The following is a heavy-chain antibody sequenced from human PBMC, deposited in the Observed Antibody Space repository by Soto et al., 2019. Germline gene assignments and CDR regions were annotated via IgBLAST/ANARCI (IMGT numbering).Heavy chain of an antibody. V-gene: IGHV1-18*01. CDR1: GYTFTSYG. CDR3: ARGSSGSYYFDY. J-gene: IGHJ4*02. D-gene: IGHD1-26*01. Sequence: GASVKVSCKASGYTFTSYGISWVRQAPGQGLEWMGWIIPYNGNTNYAQKFQGRVTMTTDTSTSTAYMELSSLRSEDTAVYYCARGSSGSYYFDYWGQGTLVTVSS. CDR2: IIPYNGNT.